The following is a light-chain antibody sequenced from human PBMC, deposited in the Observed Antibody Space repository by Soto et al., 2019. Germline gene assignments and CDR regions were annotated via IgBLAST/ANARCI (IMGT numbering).Light chain of an antibody. CDR2: SNN. Sequence: QSVLTQPPSASGTPGQRVTISCSGSSSNIGSNTVNGYQQLPGTAPKLLIYSNNQRPSGVPDRFSGSKSGTSASLAISALQSEDEADYYCAAWDDSLNGLNYVFGTGTKVTVL. CDR1: SSNIGSNT. J-gene: IGLJ1*01. CDR3: AAWDDSLNGLNYV. V-gene: IGLV1-44*01.